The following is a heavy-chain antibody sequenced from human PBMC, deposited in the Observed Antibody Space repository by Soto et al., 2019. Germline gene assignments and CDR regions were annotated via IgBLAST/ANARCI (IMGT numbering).Heavy chain of an antibody. CDR3: ARGKVRYYDILTGYGTYYYYYVMDV. V-gene: IGHV4-34*01. Sequence: SETLSLTCAVYGGSFSGYYWSWIRQPPGKGLEWIGEINHSGSTNYNPSLKSRVTISVDTSKNQFSLKLSSVTAADTAVYYCARGKVRYYDILTGYGTYYYYYVMDVWGQGTTVT. CDR2: INHSGST. J-gene: IGHJ6*02. CDR1: GGSFSGYY. D-gene: IGHD3-9*01.